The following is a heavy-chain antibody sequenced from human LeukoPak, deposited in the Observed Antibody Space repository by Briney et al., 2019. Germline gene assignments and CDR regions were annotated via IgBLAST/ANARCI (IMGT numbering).Heavy chain of an antibody. CDR2: ISSGGSSI. V-gene: IGHV3-48*03. CDR1: GFTFSNYE. J-gene: IGHJ4*02. D-gene: IGHD3-22*01. Sequence: PGGSLRLSCAASGFTFSNYEMNWVRQAPGKGLEWISYISSGGSSIHYADSVKGRFTISRDNAKNSLYLQMYSLRAEDTAVYYCARDFRGYDSRLHDYWGQGTLVTVSS. CDR3: ARDFRGYDSRLHDY.